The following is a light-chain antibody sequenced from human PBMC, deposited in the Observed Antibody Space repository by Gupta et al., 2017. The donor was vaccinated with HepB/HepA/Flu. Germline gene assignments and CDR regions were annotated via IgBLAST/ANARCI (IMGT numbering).Light chain of an antibody. J-gene: IGKJ1*01. Sequence: LSASVGDRVTITCRASQSISSWLSWYQQKPGKAPKLLIYKASTLETGVPSRFSGSGFGTEFTLTISRLQPDDFATYYCQEYNGYWAFGQGTKVEIK. V-gene: IGKV1-5*03. CDR2: KAS. CDR1: QSISSW. CDR3: QEYNGYWA.